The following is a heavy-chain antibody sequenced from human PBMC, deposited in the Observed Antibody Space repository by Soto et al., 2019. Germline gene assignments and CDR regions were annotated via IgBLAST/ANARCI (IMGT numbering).Heavy chain of an antibody. J-gene: IGHJ4*02. CDR3: ERENINMIMLITYFDY. D-gene: IGHD3-22*01. Sequence: GGSLRLSCAASGFTFSRYSMNWVRQAPGKGLEWVSYISSSSSTIYYADSVRGRFTISRDNAKNSLYLQMNSLRDEDTDVYYCERENINMIMLITYFDYWGQVTLVTVSS. CDR1: GFTFSRYS. V-gene: IGHV3-48*02. CDR2: ISSSSSTI.